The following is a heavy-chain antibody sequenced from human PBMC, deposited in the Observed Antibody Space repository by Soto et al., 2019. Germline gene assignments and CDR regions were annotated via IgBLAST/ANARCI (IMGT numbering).Heavy chain of an antibody. CDR1: GGTFSSYA. J-gene: IGHJ3*02. Sequence: ASVKVSCKASGGTFSSYAISWVRQAPGQGLEWMGGIIPIFCTANYAQKFQGRVTITADESTSTAYMELSSLRSEDTAVYYCASDVTDYYDSSGYYPGGAFDIWGQGTMVTVSS. CDR2: IIPIFCTA. D-gene: IGHD3-22*01. V-gene: IGHV1-69*13. CDR3: ASDVTDYYDSSGYYPGGAFDI.